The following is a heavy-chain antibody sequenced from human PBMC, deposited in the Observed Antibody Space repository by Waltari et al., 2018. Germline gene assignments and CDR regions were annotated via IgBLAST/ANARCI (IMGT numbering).Heavy chain of an antibody. CDR2: IRAYSVHT. CDR3: ATSVGAREGFDI. CDR1: GYTFPTSG. Sequence: QVQLKQSGPEMKKPGASVKVSCEDSGYTFPTSGNSWVRQAPGQGLEWMGWIRAYSVHTNFSQKLQDRVTMTTDTSTRTAYMERRSPRSDDTAGYYCATSVGAREGFDIWGQGTMVTVSS. D-gene: IGHD1-26*01. V-gene: IGHV1-18*01. J-gene: IGHJ3*02.